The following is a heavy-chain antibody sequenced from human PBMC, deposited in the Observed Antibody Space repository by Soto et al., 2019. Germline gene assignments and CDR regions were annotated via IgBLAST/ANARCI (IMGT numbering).Heavy chain of an antibody. V-gene: IGHV1-69*02. CDR1: GGTLNSYT. D-gene: IGHD6-13*01. J-gene: IGHJ4*02. Sequence: SVKVSCKASGGTLNSYTINWVRQAPGHGPEWLGRIIPVLGVASYAQTFQGRVTITADKSTSTVYMDLTSLRSEDTAVYYCARSSVAAAGTLGNWGPGTLVTVSS. CDR2: IIPVLGVA. CDR3: ARSSVAAAGTLGN.